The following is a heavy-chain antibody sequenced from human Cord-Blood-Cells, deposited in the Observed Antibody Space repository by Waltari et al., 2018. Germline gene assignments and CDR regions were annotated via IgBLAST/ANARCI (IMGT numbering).Heavy chain of an antibody. V-gene: IGHV4-59*08. CDR1: GGSISSYY. D-gene: IGHD3-22*01. Sequence: QVQLQESGPGLVKPSETLSLTCTVSGGSISSYYRPWIRQPPGKGLEWIGYIYYSGSTNYNPSLKSRVTISVDTSKNQFSLKLSSVTAADTAVYYCARLDSSGYYSYWGQGTLVTVSS. CDR3: ARLDSSGYYSY. J-gene: IGHJ4*02. CDR2: IYYSGST.